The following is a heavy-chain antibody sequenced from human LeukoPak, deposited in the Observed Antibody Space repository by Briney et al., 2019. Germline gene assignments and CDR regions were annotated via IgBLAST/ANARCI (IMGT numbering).Heavy chain of an antibody. D-gene: IGHD3-22*01. Sequence: SETLSLTCTVSGGSISSYYWSWIRQPPRKGLEWIGYIYYSGSTNYNPSLKSRVTISVDTSKNQFSLKLSSVTAADTAVYYCARGATMMTHIPFDYWGQGTLVTVSS. CDR3: ARGATMMTHIPFDY. J-gene: IGHJ4*02. CDR1: GGSISSYY. CDR2: IYYSGST. V-gene: IGHV4-59*01.